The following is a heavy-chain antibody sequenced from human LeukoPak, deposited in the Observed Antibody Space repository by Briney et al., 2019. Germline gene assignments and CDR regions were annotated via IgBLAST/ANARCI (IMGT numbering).Heavy chain of an antibody. V-gene: IGHV1-18*04. D-gene: IGHD3-10*01. J-gene: IGHJ5*02. CDR3: ARDNAFTMVRGVPSP. CDR1: GYTFTGYY. Sequence: GAPVKVSCKASGYTFTGYYMHWVRQAPGQGLEWMGWISAYNGNTNYAQKLQGRVTMTTDTSTSTAYMELRSLRSDDTAVYYCARDNAFTMVRGVPSPWGQGTLVTVSS. CDR2: ISAYNGNT.